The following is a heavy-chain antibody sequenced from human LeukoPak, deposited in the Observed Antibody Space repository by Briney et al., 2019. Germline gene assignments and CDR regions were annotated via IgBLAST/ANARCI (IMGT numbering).Heavy chain of an antibody. Sequence: GESLKISCKGSGYSFTSNWIGWVRQMPGKGLEWMGVIYPSDSDTRYSPSFQGQVTISADKSNSIVYLQWSSLKASDTAMYYCARRYSGSYYPEYFDYWGQGTLVTVSS. J-gene: IGHJ4*02. V-gene: IGHV5-51*01. CDR2: IYPSDSDT. D-gene: IGHD1-26*01. CDR3: ARRYSGSYYPEYFDY. CDR1: GYSFTSNW.